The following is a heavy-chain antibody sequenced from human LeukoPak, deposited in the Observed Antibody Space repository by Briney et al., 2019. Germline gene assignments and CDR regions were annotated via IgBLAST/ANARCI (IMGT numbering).Heavy chain of an antibody. J-gene: IGHJ4*02. D-gene: IGHD3-9*01. CDR3: ARLAPGNYDILTGDPKVVFDY. Sequence: PSETLSLTCTVSGGSINSFFWSWIRQPPGKGLEWIGYVHSSGSTKYNPSLKSRLIISVDMSKNQFSLKLRSVSVADTAVYYCARLAPGNYDILTGDPKVVFDYWGQGALVTVSS. V-gene: IGHV4-59*01. CDR1: GGSINSFF. CDR2: VHSSGST.